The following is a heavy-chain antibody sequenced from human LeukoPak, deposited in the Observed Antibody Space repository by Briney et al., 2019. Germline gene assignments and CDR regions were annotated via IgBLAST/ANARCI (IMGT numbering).Heavy chain of an antibody. D-gene: IGHD5-18*01. V-gene: IGHV3-30*03. CDR1: GFTFSSYG. J-gene: IGHJ6*02. Sequence: GGSLRLSCAASGFTFSSYGMHWVRQAPGKGLEWVAVISYDGSNKYYADSVKGRFTISRDNSKNILYLQMNSLRPQDTAVYYCARERSEAVGYKWIQAWQKYYGMDVWGQGTAVIVSS. CDR3: ARERSEAVGYKWIQAWQKYYGMDV. CDR2: ISYDGSNK.